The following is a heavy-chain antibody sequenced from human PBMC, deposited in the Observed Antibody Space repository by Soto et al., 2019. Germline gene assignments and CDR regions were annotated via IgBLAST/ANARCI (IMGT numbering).Heavy chain of an antibody. V-gene: IGHV4-59*01. J-gene: IGHJ4*02. CDR2: IYYSGST. D-gene: IGHD2-15*01. CDR3: ASGLGYWSGGSCYSGLAPFEY. Sequence: PSETLSLTCTVSGGSISSYYWSWIRQPPGKGLEWIGYIYYSGSTNYNPSLKSRVTISVDTSKNQFSPKLSSVTAADTAVYYCASGLGYWSGGSCYSGLAPFEYWGQGXRVTVPS. CDR1: GGSISSYY.